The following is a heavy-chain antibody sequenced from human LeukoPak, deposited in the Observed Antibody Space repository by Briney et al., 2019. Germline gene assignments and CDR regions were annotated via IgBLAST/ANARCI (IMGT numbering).Heavy chain of an antibody. CDR1: GFTFRSYS. CDR2: ISSSSSYI. V-gene: IGHV3-21*01. CDR3: ARDEKVVPAAIFYYGMDV. J-gene: IGHJ6*04. Sequence: GGSLRLSCGAWGFTFRSYSMNWVRQAPGKGLEGVSSISSSSSYIYYADSVKGRFTISRDNAKNSLYLQMNSLRAEDTAVYYCARDEKVVPAAIFYYGMDVWGKGTTVTVSS. D-gene: IGHD2-2*01.